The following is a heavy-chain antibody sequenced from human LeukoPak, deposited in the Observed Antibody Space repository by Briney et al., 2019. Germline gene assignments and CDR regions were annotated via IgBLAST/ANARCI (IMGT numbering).Heavy chain of an antibody. D-gene: IGHD2-15*01. CDR1: GLTFSSYA. Sequence: GGSLRLSCAASGLTFSSYAMSWVGQAPGKGLEWVSAISGSGGTTYYADSVKGRFTNSRDYSKNTLYLQMISLRSDDTAVYYCARERRYCSGGSCYTPSGGMDVWGQGTTVTVSS. CDR3: ARERRYCSGGSCYTPSGGMDV. J-gene: IGHJ6*02. CDR2: ISGSGGTT. V-gene: IGHV3-23*01.